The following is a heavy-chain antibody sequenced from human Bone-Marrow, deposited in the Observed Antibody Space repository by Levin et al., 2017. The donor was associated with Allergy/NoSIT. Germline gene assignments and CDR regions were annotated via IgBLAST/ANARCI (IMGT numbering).Heavy chain of an antibody. J-gene: IGHJ6*03. D-gene: IGHD3-16*02. Sequence: GGSLRLSCAASGFTFSSYAMSWVRQAPGKGLEWVSAISGSGGSTYYADSVKGRSTISRANSKNTLYLQMNSLRAEDTAVYYCAKAVYDYIWGSYRYRYYMDVWGKGTTVTVSS. CDR1: GFTFSSYA. V-gene: IGHV3-23*01. CDR2: ISGSGGST. CDR3: AKAVYDYIWGSYRYRYYMDV.